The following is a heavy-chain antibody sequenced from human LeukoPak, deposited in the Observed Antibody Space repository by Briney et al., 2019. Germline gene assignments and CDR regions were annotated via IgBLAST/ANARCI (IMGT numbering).Heavy chain of an antibody. CDR3: ARDRRDGYNNPLAFDI. CDR2: IIPIFGTA. CDR1: GGTFSSYA. Sequence: SVKVSCKASGGTFSSYAISWVRQVPGQGLEWMGGIIPIFGTANYAQKFQGRVTITTDESTSTAYMELSSLRSEDTAVYYCARDRRDGYNNPLAFDIWGQGTMVTVSS. V-gene: IGHV1-69*05. D-gene: IGHD5-24*01. J-gene: IGHJ3*02.